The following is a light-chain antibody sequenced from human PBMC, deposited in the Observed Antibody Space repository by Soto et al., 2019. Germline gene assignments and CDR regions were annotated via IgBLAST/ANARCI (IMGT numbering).Light chain of an antibody. J-gene: IGLJ1*01. CDR2: QVP. CDR1: SSDLSIYNY. CDR3: SSYTDSSNYV. V-gene: IGLV2-14*01. Sequence: QSVLTQPASGSRSPGQSITISCTGTSSDLSIYNYVSCYQQQPGKAPKLLIYQVPNRPSGVSNRTSVSRFGNTASLTFFGLQAEDEADYYCSSYTDSSNYVFGSGTKVTVL.